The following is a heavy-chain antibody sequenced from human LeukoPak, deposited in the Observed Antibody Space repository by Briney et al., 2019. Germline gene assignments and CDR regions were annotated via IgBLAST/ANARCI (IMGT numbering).Heavy chain of an antibody. CDR2: MHPNSGSI. CDR1: GYTFTTYE. CDR3: MRGPRNDP. D-gene: IGHD1-14*01. V-gene: IGHV1-8*01. Sequence: SVKVSCKTSGYTFTTYEINWVRQAAGQGLEWMGWMHPNSGSIDYAQKFQGRVTMTRDTSTNTAYMELSSLRSEDTAVYYCMRGPRNDPWGQGTLVIVSS. J-gene: IGHJ5*02.